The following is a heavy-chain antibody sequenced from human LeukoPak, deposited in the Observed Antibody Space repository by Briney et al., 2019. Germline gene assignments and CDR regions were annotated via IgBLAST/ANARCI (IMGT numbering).Heavy chain of an antibody. Sequence: SETLSLTCTVSGGSISSSSYYWGWTRQPPGKGLEWIGSIYYSGSTYYNPSLKSRVTISVDTSKNQFSLKLSSVTAADTAVYYCARHQRDGLYDAFDIWGQGTMVTVSS. J-gene: IGHJ3*02. CDR3: ARHQRDGLYDAFDI. CDR2: IYYSGST. D-gene: IGHD5-24*01. V-gene: IGHV4-39*01. CDR1: GGSISSSSYY.